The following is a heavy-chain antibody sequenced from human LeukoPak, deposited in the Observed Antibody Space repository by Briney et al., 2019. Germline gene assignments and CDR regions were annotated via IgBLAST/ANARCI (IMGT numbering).Heavy chain of an antibody. J-gene: IGHJ6*02. Sequence: IWSIHYSGRTYYHASLKSRITISEDTSKNQFSLRLSSVTAADTAVYYCARDQGSYGMDVWGQGTTVTVSS. CDR3: ARDQGSYGMDV. V-gene: IGHV4-39*02. D-gene: IGHD3-10*01. CDR2: IHYSGRT.